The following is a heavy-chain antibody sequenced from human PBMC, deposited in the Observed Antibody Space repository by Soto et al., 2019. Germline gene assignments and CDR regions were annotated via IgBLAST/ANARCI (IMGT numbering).Heavy chain of an antibody. CDR1: GFTFSSYG. D-gene: IGHD3-22*01. CDR3: TKGVVVITSYFQH. CDR2: ISYDESNK. V-gene: IGHV3-30*18. Sequence: QVQLVESGGGVVQPGRSLRLSCAASGFTFSSYGMHWVRQAPGKGLEWVAVISYDESNKYYADSVKGLFTISRDNSKNTLYLQMNSLRAEDTAVYYCTKGVVVITSYFQHWGQGTLVTVSS. J-gene: IGHJ1*01.